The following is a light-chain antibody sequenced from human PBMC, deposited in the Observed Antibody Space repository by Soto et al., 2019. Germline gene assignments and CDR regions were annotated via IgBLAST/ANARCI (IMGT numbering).Light chain of an antibody. CDR3: QQYNNWPPELT. CDR2: GAS. CDR1: QSVRIN. Sequence: EIVMTQSPATLSVSPGERATLSSRASQSVRINLAWYQQKPGQAPRLLIYGASSRATGIPARFSGSGSGTDFTLTISSLQSEDFAVYYCQQYNNWPPELTFGGGTKVEIK. J-gene: IGKJ4*01. V-gene: IGKV3-15*01.